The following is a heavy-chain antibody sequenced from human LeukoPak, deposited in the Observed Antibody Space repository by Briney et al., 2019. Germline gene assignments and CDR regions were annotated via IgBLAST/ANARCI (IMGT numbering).Heavy chain of an antibody. D-gene: IGHD2-15*01. CDR3: ARQRRNCSGGSCYAGNFDY. Sequence: SETLSLTCTVSGDSVSSSSYYWGWIRQPPGKGLEWIGTFYYSGSTYYNPSLKSRVTISVDTSKNQFSLKLSSVTAADTAVYYCARQRRNCSGGSCYAGNFDYWGQGTLVTVSS. CDR1: GDSVSSSSYY. J-gene: IGHJ4*02. V-gene: IGHV4-39*01. CDR2: FYYSGST.